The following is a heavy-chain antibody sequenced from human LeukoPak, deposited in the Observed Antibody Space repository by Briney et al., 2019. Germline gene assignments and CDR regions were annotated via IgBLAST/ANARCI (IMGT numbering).Heavy chain of an antibody. CDR1: GYTFTSYV. V-gene: IGHV1-18*01. Sequence: ASVKVSCKASGYTFTSYVISWVRQAPGQGLEWMGWISAYNGNTNYAQKLQGRVTMTTDTSTSTAYMELRSLRSDDTAVYYCARDTAVAGTTYYFDYWGQGTLVTVSS. CDR2: ISAYNGNT. J-gene: IGHJ4*02. D-gene: IGHD6-19*01. CDR3: ARDTAVAGTTYYFDY.